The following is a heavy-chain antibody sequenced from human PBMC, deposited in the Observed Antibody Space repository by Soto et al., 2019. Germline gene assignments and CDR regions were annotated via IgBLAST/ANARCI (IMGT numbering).Heavy chain of an antibody. V-gene: IGHV4-59*08. CDR2: IHSSGST. CDR3: ARHPGYCTGTSCYGYYTMDV. CDR1: GGSIRSYV. D-gene: IGHD2-2*01. J-gene: IGHJ6*02. Sequence: PSESPSLTCAFSGGSIRSYVWGGIRQPPGKGLEWIGYIHSSGSTYYNPSLKSRVTISVDTSKNQFSLMLSSVTAADTAVYYCARHPGYCTGTSCYGYYTMDVWGQGTTVTVSS.